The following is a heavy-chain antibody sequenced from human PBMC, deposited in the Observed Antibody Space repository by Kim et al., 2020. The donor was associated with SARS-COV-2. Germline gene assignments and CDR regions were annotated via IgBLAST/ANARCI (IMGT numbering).Heavy chain of an antibody. Sequence: GGSLRLSCAASGFTFSSYWMSWVRQAPGKGLEWVANIKQDGSEKYYVDSVKGRFTISRDNAENSLYLQMNSLRAEDTAVYYCARDPYTDVLRYFDWLPSYGMDVWGQGTTVTVSS. D-gene: IGHD3-9*01. V-gene: IGHV3-7*01. CDR3: ARDPYTDVLRYFDWLPSYGMDV. J-gene: IGHJ6*02. CDR1: GFTFSSYW. CDR2: IKQDGSEK.